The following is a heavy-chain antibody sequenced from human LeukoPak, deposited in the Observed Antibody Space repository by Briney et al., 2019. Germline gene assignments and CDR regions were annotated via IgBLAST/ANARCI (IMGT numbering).Heavy chain of an antibody. D-gene: IGHD4-11*01. CDR2: IRYDGSNK. CDR1: GFTFSSYG. J-gene: IGHJ2*01. V-gene: IGHV3-30*02. CDR3: AKDSHTVKRYFDL. Sequence: PGGSLRLSWGASGFTFSSYGMHWGRQAPGKGLEGVAFIRYDGSNKYYADSVKGRFTISRDNSKNTLYLQMNSLRAEDTAVYYCAKDSHTVKRYFDLWGRGTLVTVSS.